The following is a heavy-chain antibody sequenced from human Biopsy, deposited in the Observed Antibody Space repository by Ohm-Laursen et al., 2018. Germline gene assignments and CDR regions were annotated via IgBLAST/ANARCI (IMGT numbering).Heavy chain of an antibody. CDR2: IDVSDYNT. CDR3: VKQWGGYNFDS. J-gene: IGHJ5*01. CDR1: GFTFHTYA. D-gene: IGHD1-14*01. Sequence: SLRLSCAASGFTFHTYAMNWVRQAPGKGLEWVAHIDVSDYNTYYAVSVRGRFTISKDNSKQMVHLEINSLTADDTAVYYCVKQWGGYNFDSWGQGTLVTVSS. V-gene: IGHV3-23*01.